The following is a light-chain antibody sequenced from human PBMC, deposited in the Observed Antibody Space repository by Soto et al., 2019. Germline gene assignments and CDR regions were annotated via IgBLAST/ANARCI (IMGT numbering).Light chain of an antibody. CDR1: QSVSSNF. CDR2: DAS. Sequence: EIVLTQSPGTLSLSPGERATLSCRASQSVSSNFLAWYQEKPGQAPRLLIYDASNRATGIPARFSGSGSGTDFTLTISSLEPEDFAVYYCQQRSNWRTFGQGTRLEI. J-gene: IGKJ5*01. CDR3: QQRSNWRT. V-gene: IGKV3D-20*02.